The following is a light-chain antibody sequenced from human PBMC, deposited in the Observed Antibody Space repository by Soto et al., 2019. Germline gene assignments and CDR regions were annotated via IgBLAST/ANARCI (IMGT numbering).Light chain of an antibody. CDR2: EVS. CDR1: SSDVGSYNL. Sequence: QSALTQPASLSGSPGQSITISCTGTSSDVGSYNLVPWYQQHPGKAPKLMIYEVSKRPSGVSNRFSGSKSGNTASLTISGLQAEDEADYYCCSYAGSSTFLYVFGTGTKVTVL. CDR3: CSYAGSSTFLYV. V-gene: IGLV2-23*02. J-gene: IGLJ1*01.